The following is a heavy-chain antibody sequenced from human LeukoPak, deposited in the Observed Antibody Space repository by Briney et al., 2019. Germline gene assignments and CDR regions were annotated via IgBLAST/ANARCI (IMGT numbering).Heavy chain of an antibody. CDR2: TYSGGST. CDR1: GFTVSSNY. V-gene: IGHV3-53*01. J-gene: IGHJ4*02. Sequence: GGSLRLSCAASGFTVSSNYMSWVRQAPGKGLEWVSVTYSGGSTYYADSVKGRFTISRDNSKNTLYLQMNSLRAEDTAVYYCARSVVGAVIFDYWGQGTLVTVSS. CDR3: ARSVVGAVIFDY. D-gene: IGHD1-26*01.